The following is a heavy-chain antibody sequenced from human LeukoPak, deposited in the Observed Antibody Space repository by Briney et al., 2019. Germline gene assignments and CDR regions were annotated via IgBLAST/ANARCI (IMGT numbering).Heavy chain of an antibody. Sequence: TSETLSLTCAVSGGSISSSNWWSWVRQPPGKGLEWIGSIYYSGSTYYNPSLKSRVTISVDTSKNQFSLKLSSVTAADTAVYYCARERQPGAFDIWGQGTMVTVSS. J-gene: IGHJ3*02. CDR1: GGSISSSNW. D-gene: IGHD1-14*01. V-gene: IGHV4-4*02. CDR3: ARERQPGAFDI. CDR2: IYYSGST.